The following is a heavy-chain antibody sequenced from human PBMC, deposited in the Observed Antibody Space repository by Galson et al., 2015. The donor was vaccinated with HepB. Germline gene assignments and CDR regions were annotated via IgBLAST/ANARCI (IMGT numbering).Heavy chain of an antibody. D-gene: IGHD4/OR15-4a*01. J-gene: IGHJ4*02. CDR3: ANSGVLTPGEVFDY. CDR1: GYSFPSYW. Sequence: QSGAEVKKPGESLRISCKGSGYSFPSYWITWVRQMPGKGLEWMGRIDPGDSYTNYSPSFQGHVTISADKSISTAYLQWSSLKASDTAMYYCANSGVLTPGEVFDYWGQGTLVTVSS. CDR2: IDPGDSYT. V-gene: IGHV5-10-1*01.